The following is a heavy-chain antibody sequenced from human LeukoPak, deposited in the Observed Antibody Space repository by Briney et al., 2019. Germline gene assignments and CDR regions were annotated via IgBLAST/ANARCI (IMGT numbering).Heavy chain of an antibody. Sequence: GASVKVSCKASGYTFTSYYMHWVRQAPGQGLEWMGIINPSGGSTSYAQIFQGRVTMTRGTSTSTVYMELSSLRSEDTAVYYCARGRLPYCGGDCFSGYFDYWGQGALVTVSS. J-gene: IGHJ4*02. CDR1: GYTFTSYY. CDR2: INPSGGST. D-gene: IGHD2-21*02. V-gene: IGHV1-46*01. CDR3: ARGRLPYCGGDCFSGYFDY.